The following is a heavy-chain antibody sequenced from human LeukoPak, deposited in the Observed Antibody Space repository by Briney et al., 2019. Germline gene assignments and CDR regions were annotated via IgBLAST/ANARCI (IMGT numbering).Heavy chain of an antibody. J-gene: IGHJ1*01. Sequence: PSDTLSLPCSVSGGSISNYYWSWIRQPPGKGLEWIGYIYYSGSTNYSPSLKSRVTISVDRSKNQISLKLSSVTAADTAVFYCASSSMTASPYYFQHSGQGTLVSVSS. CDR3: ASSSMTASPYYFQH. CDR2: IYYSGST. V-gene: IGHV4-59*07. D-gene: IGHD2-21*02. CDR1: GGSISNYY.